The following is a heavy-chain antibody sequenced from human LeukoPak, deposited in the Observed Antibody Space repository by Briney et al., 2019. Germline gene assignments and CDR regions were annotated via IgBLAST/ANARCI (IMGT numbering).Heavy chain of an antibody. CDR1: GFTFSSSA. J-gene: IGHJ4*02. CDR3: ARDLLNGYFDY. Sequence: GGSLRLSSAASGFTFSSSAMSWVRQAPGKGLEWVSAISNNGGYTYYADSVQGRFTISRDNSKSTLCLQMNSLRAEDTAVYYCARDLLNGYFDYWGQGTLVTVSS. D-gene: IGHD2-8*01. V-gene: IGHV3-23*01. CDR2: ISNNGGYT.